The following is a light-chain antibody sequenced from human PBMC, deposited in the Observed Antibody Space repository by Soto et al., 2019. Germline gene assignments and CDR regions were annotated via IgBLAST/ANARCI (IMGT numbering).Light chain of an antibody. V-gene: IGLV2-23*01. J-gene: IGLJ1*01. Sequence: QSVLTQPASVSGSPGQSITISCSGTSSNIGGYNVVSWYQQHPGKAPKVIVYEGIKRPSGVSDRFSGSTSGSTASLTISGLQAEDEAEYYCCSYVGATTYVFGRGTWSPS. CDR1: SSNIGGYNV. CDR3: CSYVGATTYV. CDR2: EGI.